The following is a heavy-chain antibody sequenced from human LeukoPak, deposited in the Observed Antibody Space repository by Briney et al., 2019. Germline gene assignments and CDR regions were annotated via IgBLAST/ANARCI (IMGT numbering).Heavy chain of an antibody. V-gene: IGHV4-34*01. J-gene: IGHJ4*02. CDR2: INHSGST. CDR1: GGSLSGYY. D-gene: IGHD6-19*01. CDR3: ARGRISQWLVRFDY. Sequence: PSETLSLTCAVYGGSLSGYYWSWIRQPPGKGLEWMGEINHSGSTNYNPSLKSRVTISVDTSKNQFSLELSSVTAADTAVYYCARGRISQWLVRFDYWGQGTLVTASS.